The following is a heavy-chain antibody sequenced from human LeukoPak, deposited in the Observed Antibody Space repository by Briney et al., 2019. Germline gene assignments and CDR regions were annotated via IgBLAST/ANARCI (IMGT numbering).Heavy chain of an antibody. CDR3: AKTYFSSRAHYFYYYYMDV. CDR1: GFTFSSYS. J-gene: IGHJ6*03. Sequence: PGGSLRLSCAASGFTFSSYSMNWVRQAPGKGLEWVSYISSSSTIYYADSVKGRFTISRDNAKNSLYLQMNSLRAEDTAVYYCAKTYFSSRAHYFYYYYMDVWGKGTTVTISS. CDR2: ISSSSTI. V-gene: IGHV3-48*01. D-gene: IGHD6-13*01.